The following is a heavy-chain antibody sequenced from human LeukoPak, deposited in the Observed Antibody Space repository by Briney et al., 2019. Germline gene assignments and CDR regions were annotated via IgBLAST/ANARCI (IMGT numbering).Heavy chain of an antibody. J-gene: IGHJ4*02. V-gene: IGHV3-53*01. CDR3: ARVSSGSPYYFDY. Sequence: GGSLRLSCAASGFTVSSNYMSWVRQAPGKGLEWVSVIYSGGSTYYADSVKGRFIISRDNSKNTLYLQMNSLRAEDTAVYYCARVSSGSPYYFDYWGQGTLVTVSS. CDR1: GFTVSSNY. CDR2: IYSGGST. D-gene: IGHD3-10*02.